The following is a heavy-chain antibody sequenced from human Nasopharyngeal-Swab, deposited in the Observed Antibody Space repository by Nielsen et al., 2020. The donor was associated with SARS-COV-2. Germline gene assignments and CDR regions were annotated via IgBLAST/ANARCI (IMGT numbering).Heavy chain of an antibody. CDR3: ARQDYVRVFDI. D-gene: IGHD3-10*02. CDR2: IYYSGST. J-gene: IGHJ3*02. Sequence: SETLSLTCTVSGGSISSYYWSWIRQPPGKGLEWIGYIYYSGSTNYNPSLKSRVTISVDTSKNQFSLKLSSVTAADTAVYYCARQDYVRVFDIWGQGTMVTVSS. V-gene: IGHV4-59*08. CDR1: GGSISSYY.